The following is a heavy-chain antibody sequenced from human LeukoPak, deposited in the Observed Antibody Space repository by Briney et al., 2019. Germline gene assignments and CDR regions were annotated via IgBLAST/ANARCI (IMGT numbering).Heavy chain of an antibody. V-gene: IGHV3-74*01. CDR2: INTDGSST. J-gene: IGHJ4*01. D-gene: IGHD2-21*02. CDR3: TRELPREVTLDY. Sequence: GGSLRLSCAASGFTFISYGMQWVRQAPGKGLVWVSRINTDGSSTSYADSVKGRFTVPRDNAKNTVYLQVNSLRAEDTAVYFCTRELPREVTLDYWGQGTLVTVSS. CDR1: GFTFISYG.